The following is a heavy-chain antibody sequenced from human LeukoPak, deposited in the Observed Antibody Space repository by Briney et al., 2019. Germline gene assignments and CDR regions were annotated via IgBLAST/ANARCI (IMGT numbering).Heavy chain of an antibody. D-gene: IGHD6-19*01. Sequence: GGSLRLSCAASGFTFSTYGMHWVRQAPGTGLEWVAIIYYDGSNKYYADSVKGRFTISRDNSKNTLYLQMNSLRVEDTAVYYCASTPLTGTYSSGWYRVVNFDYWGQGTLVTVSS. CDR2: IYYDGSNK. J-gene: IGHJ4*02. V-gene: IGHV3-33*01. CDR3: ASTPLTGTYSSGWYRVVNFDY. CDR1: GFTFSTYG.